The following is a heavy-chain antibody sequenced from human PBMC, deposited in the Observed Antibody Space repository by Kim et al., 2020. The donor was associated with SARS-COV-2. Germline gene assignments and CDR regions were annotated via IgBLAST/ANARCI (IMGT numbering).Heavy chain of an antibody. Sequence: GESLKISCKASGYSFTSYWIAWLRQMPGQGLEWMGIMYPRDSETRYRPSFEGQVTMSADKSISTAYLQWNSLRASDTGIYYCARAEWQLRSYFDYWAQGT. CDR2: MYPRDSET. D-gene: IGHD1-26*01. CDR3: ARAEWQLRSYFDY. V-gene: IGHV5-51*01. CDR1: GYSFTSYW. J-gene: IGHJ4*02.